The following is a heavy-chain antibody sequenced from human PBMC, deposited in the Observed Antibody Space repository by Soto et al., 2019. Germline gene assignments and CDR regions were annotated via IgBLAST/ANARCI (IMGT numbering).Heavy chain of an antibody. Sequence: PSETLSLTCTVSGGYISSHYWRWIRQPPGKGLEWIGYIYYSGSTNYNPSLKSRVTISVDTSKNQFSLKLSSVTAADTAVYYCARRYGSAIDYWGQGTLVTVSS. D-gene: IGHD1-26*01. V-gene: IGHV4-59*08. J-gene: IGHJ4*02. CDR1: GGYISSHY. CDR3: ARRYGSAIDY. CDR2: IYYSGST.